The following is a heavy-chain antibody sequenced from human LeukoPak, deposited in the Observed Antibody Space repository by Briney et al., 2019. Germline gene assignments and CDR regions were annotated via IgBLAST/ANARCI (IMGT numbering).Heavy chain of an antibody. CDR2: INPNSGGT. Sequence: ASVKVSCKASGYTFTDYYIHWVRQAPGQGLEWMGWINPNSGGTNYAQNFQGRVTMTRDTSITTAYMDLNRLRSDDTAVYYCAVDRGGKEAFDIWGQGTMVTVSS. CDR1: GYTFTDYY. D-gene: IGHD3-16*01. CDR3: AVDRGGKEAFDI. J-gene: IGHJ3*02. V-gene: IGHV1-2*02.